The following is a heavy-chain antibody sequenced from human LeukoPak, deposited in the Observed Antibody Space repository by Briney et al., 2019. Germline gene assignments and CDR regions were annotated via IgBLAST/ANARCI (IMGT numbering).Heavy chain of an antibody. J-gene: IGHJ4*02. CDR2: IYTSGST. CDR1: GGSISSGSYY. Sequence: PSETLSLTCTVSGGSISSGSYYWSWIRQPAGKGLEWIGRIYTSGSTNYNPSLKSRVTISVDTSKNQFSLKLSSVTAADTAVYYCARDEYYYDSSGYYPVAGFDYWGQGTLVTVSS. CDR3: ARDEYYYDSSGYYPVAGFDY. D-gene: IGHD3-22*01. V-gene: IGHV4-61*02.